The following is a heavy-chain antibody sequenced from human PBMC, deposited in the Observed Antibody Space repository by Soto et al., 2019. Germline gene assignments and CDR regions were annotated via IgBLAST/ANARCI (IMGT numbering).Heavy chain of an antibody. D-gene: IGHD3-9*01. CDR1: GYTFTSYG. Sequence: ASVKVSCTASGYTFTSYGISWVRQAPGQGLEWMGWISAYNGNTNYAQKLQGRVTMTTDTSTSTAYMELRSLRSDDTAVYYCARSSYDILTGYYFDYWGQGTLVTV. CDR3: ARSSYDILTGYYFDY. CDR2: ISAYNGNT. V-gene: IGHV1-18*01. J-gene: IGHJ4*02.